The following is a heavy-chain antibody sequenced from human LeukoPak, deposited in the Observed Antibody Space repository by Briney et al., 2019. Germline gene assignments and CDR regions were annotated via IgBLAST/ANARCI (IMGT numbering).Heavy chain of an antibody. CDR3: AKDPYGDYAGYFDY. J-gene: IGHJ4*02. D-gene: IGHD4-17*01. V-gene: IGHV3-9*01. Sequence: GGSLRLSCAASGFTFDDYAMHWVRQAPGKGLEWVSGISWNSGSIGYADSVKGRFTISRDNAKNSLYLQMNSLRAEDTALYYCAKDPYGDYAGYFDYWGQGTLVTVSS. CDR1: GFTFDDYA. CDR2: ISWNSGSI.